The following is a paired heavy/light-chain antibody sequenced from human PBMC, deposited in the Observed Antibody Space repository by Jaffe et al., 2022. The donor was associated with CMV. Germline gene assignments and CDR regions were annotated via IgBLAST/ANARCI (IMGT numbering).Light chain of an antibody. CDR1: SSNIGNNY. CDR3: GTWDSSLSADVV. Sequence: QSVLTQPPSVSAAPGQKVTISCSGSSSNIGNNYVSWYQQLPGTAPKLLIYENNKRPSGIPDRFSGSKSGTSATLGITGLQTGDEADYYCGTWDSSLSADVVFGGGTKLTVL. V-gene: IGLV1-51*02. J-gene: IGLJ2*01. CDR2: ENN.
Heavy chain of an antibody. CDR1: GGSFSGYY. CDR3: ARGRPPGDIEYSSSGDFDY. Sequence: QVQLQQWGAGLLKPSETLSLTCAVYGGSFSGYYWSWIRQPPGKGLEWIGEINHSGSTNYNPSLKSRVTISVDTSKNQFSLKLSSVTAADTAVYYCARGRPPGDIEYSSSGDFDYWGQGTLVTVSS. CDR2: INHSGST. D-gene: IGHD6-6*01. J-gene: IGHJ4*02. V-gene: IGHV4-34*01.